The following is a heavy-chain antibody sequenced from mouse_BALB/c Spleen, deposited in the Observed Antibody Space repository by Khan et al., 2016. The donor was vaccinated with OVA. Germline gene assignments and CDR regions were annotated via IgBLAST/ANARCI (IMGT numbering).Heavy chain of an antibody. Sequence: DLVKPGASVKLSCKASGYTFTSYWINWIKQRPGQGLEWMGRIGPGSGSSYYNEVFKGKATLTVDTSSSPAYIQLSSLSSEDSAVYLCARENDYGRTCYAMDYWGQGTSGTVSS. D-gene: IGHD1-1*01. CDR1: GYTFTSYW. J-gene: IGHJ4*01. CDR3: ARENDYGRTCYAMDY. V-gene: IGHV1S41*01. CDR2: IGPGSGSS.